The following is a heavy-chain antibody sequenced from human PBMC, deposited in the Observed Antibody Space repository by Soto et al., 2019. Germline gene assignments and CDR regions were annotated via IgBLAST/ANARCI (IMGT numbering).Heavy chain of an antibody. Sequence: SQTLSLTCAISGDSVSSDSAAWNWIRQSPSRGLEWLGRTYYRSKWYNDYAVSVKGRISINPDTSKNLFSLQLNSVTPEDTAVYYCARDRKGGFVMDVWGQGTTVTVYS. D-gene: IGHD3-16*01. V-gene: IGHV6-1*01. CDR3: ARDRKGGFVMDV. CDR2: TYYRSKWYN. CDR1: GDSVSSDSAA. J-gene: IGHJ6*02.